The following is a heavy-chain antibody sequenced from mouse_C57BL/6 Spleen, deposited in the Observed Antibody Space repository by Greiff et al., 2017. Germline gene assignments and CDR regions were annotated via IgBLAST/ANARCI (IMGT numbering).Heavy chain of an antibody. CDR2: IHPNSGST. CDR3: ATPVVAKFAC. Sequence: VQLQQPGAELVKPGASVKLSCTASGYTFTSYWMHWVKQRPGQGLEWIGMIHPNSGSTNYNEKFKSKATLTVDKSSSTAYMQLSSLTSEDSAVYYCATPVVAKFACWGQGTLVTVSA. V-gene: IGHV1-64*01. CDR1: GYTFTSYW. D-gene: IGHD1-1*01. J-gene: IGHJ3*01.